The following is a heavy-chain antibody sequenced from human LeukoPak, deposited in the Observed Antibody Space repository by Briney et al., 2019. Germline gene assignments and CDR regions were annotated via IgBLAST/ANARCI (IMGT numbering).Heavy chain of an antibody. D-gene: IGHD2-2*01. J-gene: IGHJ4*02. V-gene: IGHV3-30*02. Sequence: GGSLRLSCAASGFTFSSYGMHWVRQAPGKGLEWVAVIWYGGSNKYYADSVKGRFTIYRDNSKNTLYLQMNSLRAEDTAVYYCAKDQVGAGYCSSTSCLNPPGLDYWGQGTLVTVSS. CDR3: AKDQVGAGYCSSTSCLNPPGLDY. CDR1: GFTFSSYG. CDR2: IWYGGSNK.